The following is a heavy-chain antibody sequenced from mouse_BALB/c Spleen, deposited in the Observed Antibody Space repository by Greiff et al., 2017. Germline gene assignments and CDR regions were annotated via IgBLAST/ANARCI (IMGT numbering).Heavy chain of an antibody. CDR2: ISSGSSTI. CDR3: ARVGNYVGYYAMDY. D-gene: IGHD2-1*01. J-gene: IGHJ4*01. V-gene: IGHV5-17*02. CDR1: GFTFSSFG. Sequence: DVKLVESGGGLVQPGGSRKLSCAASGFTFSSFGMHWVRQAPEKGLEWVAYISSGSSTIYYADTVKGRFTISRDNPKNTLFLQMTSLRSEDTAMYYCARVGNYVGYYAMDYWGQGTSVTVSS.